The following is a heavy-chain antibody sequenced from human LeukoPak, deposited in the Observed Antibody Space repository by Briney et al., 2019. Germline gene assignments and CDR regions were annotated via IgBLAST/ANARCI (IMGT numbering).Heavy chain of an antibody. CDR3: AREGSPLTRKIDY. CDR1: GGSFSGYY. J-gene: IGHJ4*02. D-gene: IGHD3-9*01. CDR2: INHSGST. Sequence: PSETLSLTCAVYGGSFSGYYWSWIRQPPGKGLEWIGEINHSGSTNYNPSLKSRVTISVDTSKNQFSLKLSSVTAADTAVYYCAREGSPLTRKIDYWGQGTLVTVSS. V-gene: IGHV4-34*01.